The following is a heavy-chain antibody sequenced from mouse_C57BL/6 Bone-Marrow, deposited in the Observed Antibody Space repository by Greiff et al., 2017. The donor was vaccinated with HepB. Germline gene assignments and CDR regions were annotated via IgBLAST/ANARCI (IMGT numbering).Heavy chain of an antibody. CDR1: GYAFSSSW. D-gene: IGHD2-4*01. J-gene: IGHJ2*01. V-gene: IGHV1-82*01. CDR2: IYPGDGDT. CDR3: ARGGYDYDEDY. Sequence: QVQLKQSGPELVKPGASVKISCKASGYAFSSSWMNWVKQRPGKGREWIGRIYPGDGDTNYNGKFKGKATLTADKSSSTAYMQLSSLTSEDSAVYFCARGGYDYDEDYWGQGTTLTVSS.